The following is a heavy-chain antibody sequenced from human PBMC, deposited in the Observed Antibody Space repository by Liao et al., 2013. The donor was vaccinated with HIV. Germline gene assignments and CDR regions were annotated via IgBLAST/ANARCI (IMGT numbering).Heavy chain of an antibody. V-gene: IGHV4-30-2*01. J-gene: IGHJ4*02. Sequence: QLQLQESGPGLVKPSQTLSLTCAVSGGSINSGGYSWSWIRQPPGKGLEWIGYIYHTGSTNYNPSLKSRVTISVDTSKNQFSLRLTSVTAADTALYYCATPLGSDLDHWGQGTLVTVAS. D-gene: IGHD3-10*01. CDR1: GGSINSGGYS. CDR3: ATPLGSDLDH. CDR2: IYHTGST.